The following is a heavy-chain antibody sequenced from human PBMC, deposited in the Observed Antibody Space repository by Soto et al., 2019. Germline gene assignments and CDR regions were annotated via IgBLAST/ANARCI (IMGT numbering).Heavy chain of an antibody. D-gene: IGHD3-9*01. CDR1: GFTFSDYH. CDR3: AKARYFDWFDPFDY. J-gene: IGHJ4*02. Sequence: GGSLRLSCAVSGFTFSDYHMNWVRQAPGKGLEWVSSIGGSGSHIYYADSVKGRFTISRDNSKNTLYLQMNSLRAEDTAVYYCAKARYFDWFDPFDYWGQGTLVTVSS. V-gene: IGHV3-21*04. CDR2: IGGSGSHI.